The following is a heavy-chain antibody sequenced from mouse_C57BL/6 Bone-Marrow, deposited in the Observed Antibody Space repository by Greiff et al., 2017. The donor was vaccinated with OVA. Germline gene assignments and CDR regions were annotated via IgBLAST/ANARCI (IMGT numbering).Heavy chain of an antibody. CDR1: GFNIKDDY. J-gene: IGHJ3*01. CDR2: IDPENGTT. Sequence: VQLKESGAELVRPGASVTFSCTASGFNIKDDYMHWVQQSPEQGLEWIGCIDPENGTTDYASTFQGKATITADTSSNTDYLQLSSLTSEDTAVDYSTLNGDGAWFAYWGQGTLVTVSA. V-gene: IGHV14-4*01. D-gene: IGHD4-1*02. CDR3: TLNGDGAWFAY.